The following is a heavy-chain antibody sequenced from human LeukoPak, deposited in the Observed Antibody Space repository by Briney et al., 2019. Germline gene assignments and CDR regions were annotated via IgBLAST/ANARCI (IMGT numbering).Heavy chain of an antibody. V-gene: IGHV4-34*01. J-gene: IGHJ4*02. Sequence: SETLSLTCAVYGGSFSGYYWIWIRQPPGRGLEWIGEINHSGSTNYNPSLKSRVTISVDTSKNQFSLKLSSVTAADTAVYYCARGRSSGWYFGLYFDYWGQGTLVTVSS. D-gene: IGHD6-19*01. CDR3: ARGRSSGWYFGLYFDY. CDR2: INHSGST. CDR1: GGSFSGYY.